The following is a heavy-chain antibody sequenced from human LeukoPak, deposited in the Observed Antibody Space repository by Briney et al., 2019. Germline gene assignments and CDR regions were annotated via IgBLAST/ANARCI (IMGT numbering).Heavy chain of an antibody. CDR3: ARDFRPYYYDSSGYYYGWYFDY. J-gene: IGHJ4*02. CDR2: ISAYNGNT. CDR1: GYTFTSYG. Sequence: ASVKVSCKASGYTFTSYGISWVRQAPGQGLEWMGWISAYNGNTNYAQKLQGRVTMTTDTSTSTAYMERRSLRSDDTAVYYCARDFRPYYYDSSGYYYGWYFDYWGQGTLVTVSS. D-gene: IGHD3-22*01. V-gene: IGHV1-18*01.